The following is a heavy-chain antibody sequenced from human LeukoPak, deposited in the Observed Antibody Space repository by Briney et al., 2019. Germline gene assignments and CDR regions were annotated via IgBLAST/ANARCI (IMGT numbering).Heavy chain of an antibody. Sequence: GESLKISCKASGYSLSTHWIGRVRQMPGKGLEWMGLIFPGDSDIRYSPSFQGQLTFSADTSINTAFLQWSSLMPSDTAIYYCARSSVTTTGGAFDYWGQGTLVTVSS. J-gene: IGHJ4*02. D-gene: IGHD4-17*01. V-gene: IGHV5-51*01. CDR1: GYSLSTHW. CDR2: IFPGDSDI. CDR3: ARSSVTTTGGAFDY.